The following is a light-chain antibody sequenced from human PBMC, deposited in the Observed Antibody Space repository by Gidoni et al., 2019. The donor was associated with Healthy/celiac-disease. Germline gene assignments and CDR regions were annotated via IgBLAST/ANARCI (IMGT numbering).Light chain of an antibody. Sequence: EIGITQPPAPLSVLPGERATLSCRASQSVSSNLAWYQQKPGQAPRLLTYDASTRATGIPARFSGSGSGTEFTLTISSLQYEDFAVYYCQQCNNWPPWTFGQGTKVEIK. CDR1: QSVSSN. CDR2: DAS. V-gene: IGKV3-15*01. J-gene: IGKJ1*01. CDR3: QQCNNWPPWT.